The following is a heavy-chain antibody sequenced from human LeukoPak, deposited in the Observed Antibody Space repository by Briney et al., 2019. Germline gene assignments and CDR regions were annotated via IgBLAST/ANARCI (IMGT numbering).Heavy chain of an antibody. CDR1: GYSISSGYY. D-gene: IGHD3-10*01. Sequence: PSETLSLTCTVSGYSISSGYYWGWIRQPPGKGLEWIGYIYYSGSTNYNPSLKSRVTISVDTSKNQFSLKLSSATAADTAVYYCASYHHYGSGAFWFDPWGQGTLVTVSS. CDR3: ASYHHYGSGAFWFDP. CDR2: IYYSGST. V-gene: IGHV4-38-2*02. J-gene: IGHJ5*02.